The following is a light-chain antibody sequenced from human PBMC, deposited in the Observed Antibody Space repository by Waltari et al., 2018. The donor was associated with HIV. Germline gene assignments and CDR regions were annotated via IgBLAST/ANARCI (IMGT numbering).Light chain of an antibody. CDR2: DAS. Sequence: SYVLTQPPSVSVAPGQTARFTCGGNNIGSKSVHWYQQKPGQAPLLVLFDASDRPSGIPERFSGSNAGNTATLTISRVEAGDEADYYCQGWDSSSDVVFGGGTKLTVL. CDR3: QGWDSSSDVV. J-gene: IGLJ2*01. CDR1: NIGSKS. V-gene: IGLV3-21*02.